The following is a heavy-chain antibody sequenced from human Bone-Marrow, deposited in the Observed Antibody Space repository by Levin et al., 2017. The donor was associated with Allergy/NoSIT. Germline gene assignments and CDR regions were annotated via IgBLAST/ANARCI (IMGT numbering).Heavy chain of an antibody. CDR3: ATDEPYSSSWYFDGFDI. CDR2: IYYSGST. D-gene: IGHD6-13*01. V-gene: IGHV4-39*02. J-gene: IGHJ3*02. Sequence: SQTLSLTCNVSGGSISTNSFYWGWIRQPPGKGLEWIGHIYYSGSTYYNPSLKSRVTISVDTSKNQFSLKLNSVTAADTALYYCATDEPYSSSWYFDGFDIWGQGTMVTVSS. CDR1: GGSISTNSFY.